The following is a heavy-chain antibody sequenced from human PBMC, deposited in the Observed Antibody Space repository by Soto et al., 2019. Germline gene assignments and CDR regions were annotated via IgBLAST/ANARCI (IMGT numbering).Heavy chain of an antibody. Sequence: GGSLRLSCAASGFAFSSYAMSWVRQAPGKGLEWVSAISGGGHNTFYADSVKGRFTISRDNSENTLYLQMSSLRAEDTAAYFCAKENSLYCSSTSCYLDYWGAGTLVTVSS. CDR2: ISGGGHNT. CDR3: AKENSLYCSSTSCYLDY. V-gene: IGHV3-23*01. J-gene: IGHJ4*02. CDR1: GFAFSSYA. D-gene: IGHD2-2*01.